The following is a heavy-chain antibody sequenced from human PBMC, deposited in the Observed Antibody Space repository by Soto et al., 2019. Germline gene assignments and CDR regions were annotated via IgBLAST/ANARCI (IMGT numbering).Heavy chain of an antibody. J-gene: IGHJ6*01. CDR3: ARRWYGHYIYYYGLDV. V-gene: IGHV1-69*06. CDR1: GGTFNSSD. D-gene: IGHD4-17*01. Sequence: ASEQISCPASGGTFNSSDISWVRQATVQGLEWMGGIIPIFGTANYAQKFQGRVTITADKSTSTAYMELSSLRSEDTAVYYCARRWYGHYIYYYGLDVWGQGTTV. CDR2: IIPIFGTA.